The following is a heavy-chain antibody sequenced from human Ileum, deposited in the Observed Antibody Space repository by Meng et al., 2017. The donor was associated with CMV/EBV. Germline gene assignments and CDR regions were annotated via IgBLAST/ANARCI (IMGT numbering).Heavy chain of an antibody. Sequence: SCTASGFSVSDNFMNWVRQAPGKGLEWVSVIHRRGDTYYADSVKGRFTISRDNSENTLYLQMNSLRTEDTAVYYCARDEGYLSSGWDWGQGTLVTVSS. CDR2: IHRRGDT. V-gene: IGHV3-53*01. CDR3: ARDEGYLSSGWD. J-gene: IGHJ4*02. CDR1: GFSVSDNF. D-gene: IGHD6-13*01.